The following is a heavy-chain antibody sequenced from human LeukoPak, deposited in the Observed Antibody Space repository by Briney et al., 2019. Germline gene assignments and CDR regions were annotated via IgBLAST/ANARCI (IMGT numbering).Heavy chain of an antibody. CDR3: ARYVTIPYYYYYMDV. D-gene: IGHD3-3*01. CDR1: GFTFSSYA. CDR2: IPYDGSNK. J-gene: IGHJ6*03. Sequence: GGSLRLSCAASGFTFSSYAMHWVRQAPGKGLEWVALIPYDGSNKYYADSVKGRFTISRDNAKNSLYLQMNSLRAEDTAVYYCARYVTIPYYYYYMDVWGKGTTVTVSS. V-gene: IGHV3-30*04.